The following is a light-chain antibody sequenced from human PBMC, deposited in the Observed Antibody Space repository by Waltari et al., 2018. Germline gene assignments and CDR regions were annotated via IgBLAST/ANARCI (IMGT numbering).Light chain of an antibody. Sequence: QSALTQPASVSGSPGQSITISCTGTSRDVGSYNYVSWYQQHPGKAPKLMIYDVTNRPAGVSNRFSGSKSGNTASLAISGLQAEDEADYYCSSDTSSTAVVFGGGTKVTVL. CDR2: DVT. J-gene: IGLJ2*01. CDR1: SRDVGSYNY. CDR3: SSDTSSTAVV. V-gene: IGLV2-14*03.